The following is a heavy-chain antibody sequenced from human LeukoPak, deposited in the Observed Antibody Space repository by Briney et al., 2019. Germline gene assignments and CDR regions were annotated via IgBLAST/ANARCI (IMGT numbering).Heavy chain of an antibody. J-gene: IGHJ4*02. CDR2: ISGGGGST. D-gene: IGHD3-10*01. V-gene: IGHV3-23*01. Sequence: PGGSLRLSCAASGFTLSSYDMSWVRQAPGKGLEWVSAISGGGGSTYYADSVKGRFTISRDNSKNMLYLQMNSLRAEDTALYYCAKGFRVYWGQGTLVTVSS. CDR1: GFTLSSYD. CDR3: AKGFRVY.